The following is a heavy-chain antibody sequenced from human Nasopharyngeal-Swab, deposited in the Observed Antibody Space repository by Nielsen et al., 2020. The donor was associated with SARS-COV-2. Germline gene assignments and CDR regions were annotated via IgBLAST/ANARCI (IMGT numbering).Heavy chain of an antibody. CDR3: ARYCSTTSCPRGFDY. J-gene: IGHJ4*02. CDR2: ITSGSSYI. CDR1: GFTFSSYT. D-gene: IGHD2-2*01. V-gene: IGHV3-21*01. Sequence: GESLKISCAASGFTFSSYTMNWVRQAPGKGLEWVSSITSGSSYIYYADSVKGRFTISRDNAKNSLSLQMNSLRAEDTAVYYCARYCSTTSCPRGFDYWGQGTLVTVSS.